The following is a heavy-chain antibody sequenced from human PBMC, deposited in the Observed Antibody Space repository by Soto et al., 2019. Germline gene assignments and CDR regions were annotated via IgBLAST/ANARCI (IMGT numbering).Heavy chain of an antibody. Sequence: EVQLLESGGGLVQPGGSLRLSCAASGFTFSSYAMSWVRQAPGKGLEWVSGISGSGGSTYYPDSVKGRFTISRDNSKNKLYLQMNSLRAEATAVYYCANDRGGCSSTSCPPRLFDYWGQGTLVTVSS. CDR1: GFTFSSYA. CDR2: ISGSGGST. CDR3: ANDRGGCSSTSCPPRLFDY. V-gene: IGHV3-23*01. J-gene: IGHJ4*02. D-gene: IGHD2-2*01.